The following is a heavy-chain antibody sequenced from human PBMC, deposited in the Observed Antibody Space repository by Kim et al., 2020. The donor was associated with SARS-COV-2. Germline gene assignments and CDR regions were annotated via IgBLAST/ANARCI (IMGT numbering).Heavy chain of an antibody. CDR3: AKALLRGVNFYYYGMDV. D-gene: IGHD3-10*01. Sequence: TGRFTIPRDHSENQLYLQLNSLRPEDTAVYYCAKALLRGVNFYYYGMDVWGQGTTVTVSS. V-gene: IGHV3-30*02. J-gene: IGHJ6*02.